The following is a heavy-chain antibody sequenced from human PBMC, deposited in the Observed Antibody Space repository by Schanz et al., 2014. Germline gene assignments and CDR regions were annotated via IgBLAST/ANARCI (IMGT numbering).Heavy chain of an antibody. CDR3: ARDFLLEQLGYSHYYYAMDV. Sequence: EVQLVESGGGLVKPGGSLRLSCAASTSIFNHAWMSWVRQAPGKGLEWISYIGSSSSRIDHADSVKGRFTISRDNAKNSLYLQMNSLRAEDTAVYYCARDFLLEQLGYSHYYYAMDVWGQGTTVTVSS. CDR2: IGSSSSRI. CDR1: TSIFNHAW. J-gene: IGHJ6*02. V-gene: IGHV3-48*01. D-gene: IGHD2-15*01.